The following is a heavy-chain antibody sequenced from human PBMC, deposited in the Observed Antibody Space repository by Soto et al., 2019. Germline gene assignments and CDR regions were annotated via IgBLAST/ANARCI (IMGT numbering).Heavy chain of an antibody. CDR1: GFTFSSYW. CDR2: IKQDGNDL. J-gene: IGHJ6*03. CDR3: ATTIFGVVTHSSYMDV. D-gene: IGHD3-3*01. Sequence: EVQLVESGGGLVQPGGSLRLSCAASGFTFSSYWMSWVRQAPEKGLEWVANIKQDGNDLYFVDSVKGRFTISRDNAKNSLYLHMSSLRAEDTGVYYCATTIFGVVTHSSYMDVWGKGTTVTASS. V-gene: IGHV3-7*01.